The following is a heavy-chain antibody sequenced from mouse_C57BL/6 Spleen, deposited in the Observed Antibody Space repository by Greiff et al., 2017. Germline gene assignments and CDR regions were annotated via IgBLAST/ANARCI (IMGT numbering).Heavy chain of an antibody. Sequence: EVHLVESGGGLVKPGGSLKLSCAASGFTFSDYGMHWVRQAPEKGLEWVAYISSGSSTIYYADTVKGRFTISRDNAKNTLFLQMTSLRSEDTAMYYCASHGYSYYFDYWGQGTTLTVSS. CDR2: ISSGSSTI. J-gene: IGHJ2*01. CDR3: ASHGYSYYFDY. D-gene: IGHD2-3*01. V-gene: IGHV5-17*01. CDR1: GFTFSDYG.